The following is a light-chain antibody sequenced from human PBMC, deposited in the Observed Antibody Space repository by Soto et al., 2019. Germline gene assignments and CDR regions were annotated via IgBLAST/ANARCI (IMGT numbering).Light chain of an antibody. V-gene: IGKV3-15*01. Sequence: ETVITQSPATLSVSPGERATLSCRASQSVSNNLAWYQQKPGQAPRLLIYGASTRATGIPARFSGSGSGTEFTLTISSLQSEDFAVYYCQQYNNWPRTFGQGTKV. CDR1: QSVSNN. CDR3: QQYNNWPRT. CDR2: GAS. J-gene: IGKJ1*01.